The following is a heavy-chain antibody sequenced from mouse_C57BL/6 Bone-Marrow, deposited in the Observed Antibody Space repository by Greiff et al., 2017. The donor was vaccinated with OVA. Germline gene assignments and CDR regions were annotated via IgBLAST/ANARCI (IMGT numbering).Heavy chain of an antibody. CDR3: TNLWLRRASDY. CDR2: IYPGNSDT. J-gene: IGHJ2*01. D-gene: IGHD2-2*01. V-gene: IGHV1-5*01. CDR1: GYTFTSYW. Sequence: VQLQQSGTVLARPGASVKMSCKTSGYTFTSYWMHWVKQRPGQGLEWIGAIYPGNSDTSYNQKFKGKAKLTAVTSASTAYMELSSLTNEGSAVYYCTNLWLRRASDYWGQGTTLTVSS.